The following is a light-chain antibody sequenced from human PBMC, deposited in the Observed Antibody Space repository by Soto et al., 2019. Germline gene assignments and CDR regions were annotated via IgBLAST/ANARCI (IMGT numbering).Light chain of an antibody. CDR1: QSVSSW. Sequence: DIQMTQSPSTLSASVGDIVTINFRASQSVSSWLAWYQQKPGRAPKLLIYKASSLESGVPSRFSGSGSGAEFTLTISSLQPDDFATYYCQQYNTNSPITFGQGTRLEIK. CDR3: QQYNTNSPIT. CDR2: KAS. J-gene: IGKJ5*01. V-gene: IGKV1-5*03.